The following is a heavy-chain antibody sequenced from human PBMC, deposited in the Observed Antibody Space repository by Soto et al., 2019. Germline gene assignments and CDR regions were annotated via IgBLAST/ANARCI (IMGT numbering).Heavy chain of an antibody. CDR3: ARTEMGYSYGYVSWFDP. D-gene: IGHD5-18*01. Sequence: TSETLSLTCTVSGGSISSSSYYWGWIRQPPGKGLEWIGSIYYSGSTYYNPSLKSRVTISVDTSKNQFSLKLSSVTAADTAVYYCARTEMGYSYGYVSWFDPWGQGTLVTVSS. CDR2: IYYSGST. V-gene: IGHV4-39*01. CDR1: GGSISSSSYY. J-gene: IGHJ5*02.